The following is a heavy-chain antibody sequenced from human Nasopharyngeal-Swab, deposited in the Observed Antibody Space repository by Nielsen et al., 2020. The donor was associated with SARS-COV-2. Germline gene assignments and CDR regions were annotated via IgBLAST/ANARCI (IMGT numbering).Heavy chain of an antibody. D-gene: IGHD3-22*01. J-gene: IGHJ4*02. V-gene: IGHV3-48*03. Sequence: VRQMPGKGLEWVSYISSSGSTIYYADSVKGRFTISRDNAKNSLYLQMNSLRAEDTAVYYCAKETSPDSSGYYYDGGYFDYWGQGTLVTVS. CDR2: ISSSGSTI. CDR3: AKETSPDSSGYYYDGGYFDY.